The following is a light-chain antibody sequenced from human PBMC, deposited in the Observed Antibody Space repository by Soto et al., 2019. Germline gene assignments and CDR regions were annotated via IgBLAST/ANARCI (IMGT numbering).Light chain of an antibody. V-gene: IGKV3-20*01. CDR1: QSVSSI. CDR2: DAS. J-gene: IGKJ3*01. CDR3: QQYGTSLFS. Sequence: EIVITEGPPTLYVSPGERATLSCRASQSVSSILSWYQQKPGQAPRLLIYDASNRATGIPARFSGSGSGTDFTLTISRLEPEDFTVYYCQQYGTSLFSFGPGTKVDI.